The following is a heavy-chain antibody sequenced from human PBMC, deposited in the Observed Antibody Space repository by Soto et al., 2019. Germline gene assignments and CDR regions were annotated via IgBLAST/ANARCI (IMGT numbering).Heavy chain of an antibody. V-gene: IGHV3-9*02. D-gene: IGHD3-10*01. Sequence: EVQLVESGGSLVQPGRSLRLSCVASGFTSHDYAMHWVRQTPGKGLEWVSGIYWGSNKIDYADSVKGRFTISRDNAKNSLFLQMNSLSADDTALYYCVKDVSPGGADVWGQGTTVTVSS. CDR1: GFTSHDYA. CDR2: IYWGSNKI. J-gene: IGHJ6*02. CDR3: VKDVSPGGADV.